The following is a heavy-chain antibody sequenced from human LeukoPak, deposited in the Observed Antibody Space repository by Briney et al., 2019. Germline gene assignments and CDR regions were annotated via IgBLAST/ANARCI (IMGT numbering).Heavy chain of an antibody. CDR1: GYTFTGYY. CDR2: INPNSGGT. V-gene: IGHV1-2*02. D-gene: IGHD3-10*01. Sequence: ASVKVSCKASGYTFTGYYMHWVRQAPGQGLEWMGWINPNSGGTNYAQKFQGRVTMTRDTSISTAYMDLRSLGSDDTAVYYCARFRAGVGEPYGDYWGQGTLVTVSS. J-gene: IGHJ4*02. CDR3: ARFRAGVGEPYGDY.